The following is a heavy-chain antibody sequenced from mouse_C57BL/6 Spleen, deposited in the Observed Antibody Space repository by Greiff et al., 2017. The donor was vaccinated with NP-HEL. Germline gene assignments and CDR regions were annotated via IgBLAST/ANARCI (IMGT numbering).Heavy chain of an antibody. J-gene: IGHJ1*03. D-gene: IGHD1-1*01. CDR2: INPGSGGT. CDR3: ARGVTTVVADWYFDV. Sequence: QVQLQQSGAELVRPGTSVKVSCKASGYAFTNYLIEWVKQRPGQGLEWIGVINPGSGGTNYNEKFKGKATLTADKSSSTAYMQLSSLTSEDSAVYFWARGVTTVVADWYFDVWGTGTTVTVSS. V-gene: IGHV1-54*01. CDR1: GYAFTNYL.